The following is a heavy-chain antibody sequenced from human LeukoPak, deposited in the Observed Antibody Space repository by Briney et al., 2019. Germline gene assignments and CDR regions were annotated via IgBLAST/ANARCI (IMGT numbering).Heavy chain of an antibody. CDR3: ARPGIAATGAFDW. CDR1: GGSVSRSGYY. V-gene: IGHV4-39*01. J-gene: IGHJ4*02. CDR2: IHYSRST. Sequence: PPETPSLTWTVSGGSVSRSGYYWGSIRQPPGTGLDWIGTIHYSRSTYYNPPLKRRVSISVDTPKNQFSLNLTSVTAADTPVYFCARPGIAATGAFDWWGQGTLVTVSS. D-gene: IGHD6-13*01.